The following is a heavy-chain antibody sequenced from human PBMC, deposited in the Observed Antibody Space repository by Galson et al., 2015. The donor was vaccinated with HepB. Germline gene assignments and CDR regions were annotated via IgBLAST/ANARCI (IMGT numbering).Heavy chain of an antibody. Sequence: SLRLSCAASGFTLSNAWMSWVRQAPGKGLEWVGRIKSKTDGGTTDYAAPVKGRFTISRDDSKNTLYLQMNSLKTEDTAVYYCTTAVFTVTTFRILWGQGTLVTVSS. D-gene: IGHD4-11*01. CDR3: TTAVFTVTTFRIL. CDR2: IKSKTDGGTT. J-gene: IGHJ4*02. CDR1: GFTLSNAW. V-gene: IGHV3-15*01.